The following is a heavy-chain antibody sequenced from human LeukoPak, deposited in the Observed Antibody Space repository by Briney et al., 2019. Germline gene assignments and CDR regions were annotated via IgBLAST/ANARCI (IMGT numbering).Heavy chain of an antibody. J-gene: IGHJ5*02. CDR3: ARALRIAVAGKGWFDP. CDR1: GGSISSYY. CDR2: IYYSGST. V-gene: IGHV4-59*01. Sequence: SETLSLTCTVSGGSISSYYWSWIRQPPGKGLEWIGYIYYSGSTYYNPSLKSRVTISVDTSKNQFSLKLSSVTAADTAVYYCARALRIAVAGKGWFDPWGQGTLVTVSS. D-gene: IGHD6-19*01.